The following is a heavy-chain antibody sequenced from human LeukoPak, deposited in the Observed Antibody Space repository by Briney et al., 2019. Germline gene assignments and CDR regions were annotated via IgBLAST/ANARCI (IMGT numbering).Heavy chain of an antibody. CDR1: GFSFSDYY. CDR3: ARGLLWFGELLQN. J-gene: IGHJ4*02. CDR2: ISSSGDTI. Sequence: PGGSLRLSCAASGFSFSDYYMSWIRQAPGKGLEWISYISSSGDTIYYADSVEGRFSISRDNARNSLYLQMSSLRAEDTAVYYCARGLLWFGELLQNWGQGTLVTVSS. V-gene: IGHV3-11*04. D-gene: IGHD3-10*01.